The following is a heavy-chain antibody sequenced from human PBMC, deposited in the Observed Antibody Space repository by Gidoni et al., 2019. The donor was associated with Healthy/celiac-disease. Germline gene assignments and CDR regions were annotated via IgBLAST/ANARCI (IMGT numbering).Heavy chain of an antibody. Sequence: QVQLQQWGAGLLKPSETLSLTFAVYGGSFSGYYWGCIRQPPGKGLEWIGESNHSGSTNYNPSLKSRVTISVDTSKNQFSLKLSSVTAADTAVYYCARGGKVVIAIRAHAFDIWGQGTMVTVSS. CDR3: ARGGKVVIAIRAHAFDI. CDR2: SNHSGST. V-gene: IGHV4-34*01. D-gene: IGHD2-21*01. J-gene: IGHJ3*02. CDR1: GGSFSGYY.